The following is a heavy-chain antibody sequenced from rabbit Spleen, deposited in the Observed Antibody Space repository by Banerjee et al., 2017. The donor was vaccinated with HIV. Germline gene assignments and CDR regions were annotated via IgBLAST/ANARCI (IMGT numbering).Heavy chain of an antibody. CDR1: GIDFSTYY. CDR3: ARDGAGGSYFAL. D-gene: IGHD8-1*01. CDR2: IDPFFGTT. J-gene: IGHJ4*01. Sequence: QSLEESGGDLVKPGGTLTLTCTASGIDFSTYYMSWVRQAPGKGLEWIGYIDPFFGTTYYASWVNGRFTISSHNAQNTLYLQLNSLTVADTATYFCARDGAGGSYFALWGPGTLFTVS. V-gene: IGHV1S43*01.